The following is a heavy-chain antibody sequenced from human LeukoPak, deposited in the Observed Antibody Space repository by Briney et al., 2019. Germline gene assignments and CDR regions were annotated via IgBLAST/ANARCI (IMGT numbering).Heavy chain of an antibody. CDR3: TRGRWEIADY. J-gene: IGHJ4*02. CDR2: INHSGST. D-gene: IGHD1-26*01. Sequence: SETLSLTCAVYGESFSGYYWSWIRQPPGKGLEWIGEINHSGSTNYNPSLKSRITISVDMSKNQFSLKLSSVTAADTAVYYCTRGRWEIADYWGQGTLVTVSS. CDR1: GESFSGYY. V-gene: IGHV4-34*01.